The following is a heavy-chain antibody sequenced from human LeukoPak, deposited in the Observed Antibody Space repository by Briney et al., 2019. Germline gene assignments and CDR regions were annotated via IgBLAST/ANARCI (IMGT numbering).Heavy chain of an antibody. V-gene: IGHV3-21*01. CDR2: ISSRSDYI. J-gene: IGHJ4*02. Sequence: PGGSLRLSCAASGFTFSSYSMTWVRQAPGRGLEGVSYISSRSDYIYYADSVKGRFTTSRDNVNISLYLHMNSLRAEDTAVYYCASYREHSNWNWGQGTLVTVSS. CDR1: GFTFSSYS. CDR3: ASYREHSNWN. D-gene: IGHD4-11*01.